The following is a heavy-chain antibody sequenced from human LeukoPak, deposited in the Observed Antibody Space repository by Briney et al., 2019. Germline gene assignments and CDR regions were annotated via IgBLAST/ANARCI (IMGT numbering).Heavy chain of an antibody. J-gene: IGHJ4*02. CDR2: IYHSGST. D-gene: IGHD3-10*01. V-gene: IGHV4-30-2*01. CDR3: ARNYYGSGSRFPFGY. Sequence: SETLSLTCTVSGGSISSGGYYWSWIRQPPGKGLEWIGYIYHSGSTYYNPSLKSRVTISVDRSKNQFSLKLSSVTAADTAVYYCARNYYGSGSRFPFGYWGQGTLVIVST. CDR1: GGSISSGGYY.